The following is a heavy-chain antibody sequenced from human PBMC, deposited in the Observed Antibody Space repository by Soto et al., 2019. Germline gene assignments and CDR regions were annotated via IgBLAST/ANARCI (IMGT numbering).Heavy chain of an antibody. Sequence: PSETLSLTCTVSGGSISSGGYYWSWIRQHPGKGLEWIGYIYYSGSTYYNPSLKSRVTISVDTSKNQFSLKLSSVTAADTAVYYCARDPWRQVAGTETFDIWGQGTMVTVSS. CDR1: GGSISSGGYY. J-gene: IGHJ3*02. D-gene: IGHD6-19*01. CDR3: ARDPWRQVAGTETFDI. CDR2: IYYSGST. V-gene: IGHV4-31*03.